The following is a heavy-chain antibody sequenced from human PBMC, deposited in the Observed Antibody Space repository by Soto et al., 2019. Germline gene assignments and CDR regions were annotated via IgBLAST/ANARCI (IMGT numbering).Heavy chain of an antibody. CDR1: GFTFSGSA. D-gene: IGHD6-13*01. CDR3: TRLGSNLPGYSSGWYGGSVG. J-gene: IGHJ4*02. Sequence: GGSLRLSCAASGFTFSGSAMHWVRQASGKGLEWVGRIRSKANSYATAYAASVKGRFTISRDDSKNTAYLQMNSLKTEDTAVYYCTRLGSNLPGYSSGWYGGSVGRAQRTPVTGSS. V-gene: IGHV3-73*01. CDR2: IRSKANSYAT.